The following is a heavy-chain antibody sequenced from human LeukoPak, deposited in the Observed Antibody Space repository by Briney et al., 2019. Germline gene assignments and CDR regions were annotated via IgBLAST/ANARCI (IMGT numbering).Heavy chain of an antibody. CDR3: TRAGYYSSGSNPFDY. V-gene: IGHV3-7*01. CDR1: EFTFSSYW. D-gene: IGHD6-19*01. CDR2: IKPDGSEK. Sequence: GGSLRLSCAASEFTFSSYWMSWVRQAPGKGLEWVANIKPDGSEKNYVDSVKGRFTISRDSAKNSLYLQMNSLRAEDTAVYYCTRAGYYSSGSNPFDYWGQGTLVTVSS. J-gene: IGHJ4*02.